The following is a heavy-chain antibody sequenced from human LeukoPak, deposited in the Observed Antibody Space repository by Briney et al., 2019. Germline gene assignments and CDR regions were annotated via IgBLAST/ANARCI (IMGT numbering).Heavy chain of an antibody. V-gene: IGHV4-4*07. CDR2: IYSSGTT. Sequence: PSETLSLSCTVSGGSISSYYWSWIRQPAGKGLEWIGRIYSSGTTNYNPSLKSRVTMSVDTSKNQFSLNLSSLTAADTAVYYCARVGASVAAAAYWYFDLWGRGTLV. CDR1: GGSISSYY. J-gene: IGHJ2*01. CDR3: ARVGASVAAAAYWYFDL. D-gene: IGHD6-13*01.